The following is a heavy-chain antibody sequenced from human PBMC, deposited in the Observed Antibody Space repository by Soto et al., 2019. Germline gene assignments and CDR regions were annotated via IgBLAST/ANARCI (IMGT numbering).Heavy chain of an antibody. CDR3: ARGADDGDYFDY. V-gene: IGHV3-33*01. CDR2: IWYDGSNK. Sequence: QVQLVESGGGVVQPGRSLRLSCAASGFTFSSYGMHWVRQAPGKGLEWVAVIWYDGSNKYYADSVKGRFTISRDNSKNTLYLQMNSLRAEDTAVYYCARGADDGDYFDYWGQGTLVTVSS. J-gene: IGHJ4*02. D-gene: IGHD4-17*01. CDR1: GFTFSSYG.